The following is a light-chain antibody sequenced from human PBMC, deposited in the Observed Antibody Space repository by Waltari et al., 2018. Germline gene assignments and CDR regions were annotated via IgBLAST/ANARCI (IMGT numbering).Light chain of an antibody. CDR1: RSNTGNTA. J-gene: IGLJ2*01. Sequence: QSVLTQPPSVSEAPRQRVTIPCSGIRSNTGNTAVNWYQQFPGRAPKLLIYYDDLLPSGVSDRFSGSKSGTSASLAISGLQSEDEAYYYCASWDDDLSGVVFGGGTKLTVL. V-gene: IGLV1-36*01. CDR3: ASWDDDLSGVV. CDR2: YDD.